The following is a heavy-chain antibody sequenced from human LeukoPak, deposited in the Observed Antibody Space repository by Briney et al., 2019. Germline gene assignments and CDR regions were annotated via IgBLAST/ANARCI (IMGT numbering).Heavy chain of an antibody. D-gene: IGHD1-14*01. V-gene: IGHV4-59*08. CDR1: GGSISNYY. Sequence: SETLSLTCTVSGGSISNYYWSWIRQPPGKGLEWIGYIYYSGSTNYNPSLKSRVTISVDTSKNQFSLRLSSVTAADTAMYYCARPGATGRFDYWGQRTLVTVSS. J-gene: IGHJ4*02. CDR2: IYYSGST. CDR3: ARPGATGRFDY.